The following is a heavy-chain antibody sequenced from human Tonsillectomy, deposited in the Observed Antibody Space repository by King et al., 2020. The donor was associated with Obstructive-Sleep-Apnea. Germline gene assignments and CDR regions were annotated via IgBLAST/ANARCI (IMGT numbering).Heavy chain of an antibody. D-gene: IGHD4-17*01. CDR3: ARDSPDYGDYDY. J-gene: IGHJ4*02. CDR2: ISAYTGNT. CDR1: GYTFTSYG. V-gene: IGHV1-18*01. Sequence: QLVQSGAEVKKPGASLKVSCKTSGYTFTSYGISWVRQAPGQGLEWMGWISAYTGNTNYAQKLQGRLTMTTDTSTSTAYMELRSLRSDDTAVYYCARDSPDYGDYDYWGQGTLVTVSS.